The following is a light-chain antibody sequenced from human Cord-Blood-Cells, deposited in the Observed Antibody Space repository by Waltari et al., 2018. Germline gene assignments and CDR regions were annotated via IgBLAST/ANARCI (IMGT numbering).Light chain of an antibody. CDR3: QQSYSTPPGT. CDR2: AAS. J-gene: IGKJ4*01. CDR1: QSISSY. V-gene: IGKV1-39*01. Sequence: DIQMTQSPSSLSASVGDRVTITCRASQSISSYLNWYQQKPGKAPKLLIHAASSLQSGVPSRFSGSGSGTDFTLTISSLQPEDFATYYCQQSYSTPPGTFGGGTKVEIK.